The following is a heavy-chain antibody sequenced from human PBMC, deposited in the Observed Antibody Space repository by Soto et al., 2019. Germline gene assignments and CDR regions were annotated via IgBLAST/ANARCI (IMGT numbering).Heavy chain of an antibody. CDR1: GDIFTSYG. CDR2: ISAYNGNT. Sequence: VASVKVSCKASGDIFTSYGISWVRQAPGQGLEWMGWISAYNGNTNYAQKFQGRVTMTTDTSTSTAYMELRSLRSDDTAVYYCARDQEGITMIVGGTWGQGTLVTVSS. J-gene: IGHJ5*02. D-gene: IGHD3-22*01. CDR3: ARDQEGITMIVGGT. V-gene: IGHV1-18*01.